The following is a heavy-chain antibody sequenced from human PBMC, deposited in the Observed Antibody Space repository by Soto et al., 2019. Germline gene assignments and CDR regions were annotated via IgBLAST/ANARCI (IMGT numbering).Heavy chain of an antibody. CDR1: GGTFSIHT. D-gene: IGHD5-12*01. CDR2: ITPVFGIV. Sequence: GASVKVSCKASGGTFSIHTFSWVRQAPGQGLQWMGRITPVFGIVKNAQQFQGRVTITADRSTSTAYMELSSLRSEDTAVYYCAREVEIVTTSGYYYYYMDVWGKGTQVTVSS. J-gene: IGHJ6*03. V-gene: IGHV1-69*04. CDR3: AREVEIVTTSGYYYYYMDV.